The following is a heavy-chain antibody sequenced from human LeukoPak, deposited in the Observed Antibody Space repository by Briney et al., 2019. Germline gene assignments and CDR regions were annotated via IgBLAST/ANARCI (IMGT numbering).Heavy chain of an antibody. CDR1: GGSISSYY. CDR3: ARVVAAPYYYYYMDV. V-gene: IGHV4-59*08. D-gene: IGHD2-15*01. J-gene: IGHJ6*03. Sequence: SETLSLTCTVSGGSISSYYWSWIRQPPGKGLEWIGYIYYSGSTNYNPSLKSRVTISVDTSKNQLSLKLSSVTAADTAVYYCARVVAAPYYYYYMDVWGKGTTVTVSS. CDR2: IYYSGST.